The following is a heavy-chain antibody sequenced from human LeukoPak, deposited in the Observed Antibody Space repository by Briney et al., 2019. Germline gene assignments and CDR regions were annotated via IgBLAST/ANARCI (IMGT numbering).Heavy chain of an antibody. CDR2: IFYSGST. J-gene: IGHJ4*02. Sequence: SETLSLTCTVSGGSISSYYWSWIRQPPGKGLEWIGYIFYSGSTNYNPSLKSRVTISVGTSNNQFSLKLSSVTAADTAVYYCARRKYGSGSYYNPDYWGQGTLVTVS. CDR1: GGSISSYY. D-gene: IGHD3-10*01. CDR3: ARRKYGSGSYYNPDY. V-gene: IGHV4-59*08.